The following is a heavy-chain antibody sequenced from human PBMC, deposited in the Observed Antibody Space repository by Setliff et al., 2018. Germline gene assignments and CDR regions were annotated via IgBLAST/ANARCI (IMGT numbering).Heavy chain of an antibody. D-gene: IGHD3-10*01. V-gene: IGHV3-48*03. CDR1: GFTFSNYE. CDR2: INSGGSLR. CDR3: ARDLIRGAPNWFDP. Sequence: GGSLRLSCAASGFTFSNYEMNWVRQAPGKGLEWVSYINSGGSLRYYADSVKGRFTISRDNAKSSLYLQMNSLRAEDTAVYYCARDLIRGAPNWFDPWGQGTLVTVSS. J-gene: IGHJ5*02.